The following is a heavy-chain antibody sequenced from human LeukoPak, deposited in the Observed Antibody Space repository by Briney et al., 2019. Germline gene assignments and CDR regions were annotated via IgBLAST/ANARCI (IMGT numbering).Heavy chain of an antibody. CDR3: ARVQYQLLFEGNWFDP. Sequence: GASVEVSCKASGYTFSGYYIHWVRQAPGQGLEWMGWINPNSGDTHYAQKFQGRVTMTRDTSSSTAYMDLNSLISDDTAVYYCARVQYQLLFEGNWFDPWGQGTLVTVSS. CDR1: GYTFSGYY. CDR2: INPNSGDT. J-gene: IGHJ5*02. D-gene: IGHD2-2*01. V-gene: IGHV1-2*02.